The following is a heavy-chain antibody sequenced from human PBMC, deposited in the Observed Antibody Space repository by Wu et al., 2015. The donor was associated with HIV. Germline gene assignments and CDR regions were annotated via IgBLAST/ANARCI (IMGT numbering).Heavy chain of an antibody. CDR1: GGTFTSHP. D-gene: IGHD3-22*01. Sequence: QVLLVQSGAEVKKPGSSVKVSCKIFGGNPGGTFTSHPISWVRQAPGQGLEWMGGIIPILRTANYAQKFQGRVTITADELTTTAYMELTNLRLEDTAVYFCARDLTYYYDNSGYYRLDFWGQGTLVTVSS. V-gene: IGHV1-69*01. CDR3: ARDLTYYYDNSGYYRLDF. CDR2: IIPILRTA. J-gene: IGHJ4*02.